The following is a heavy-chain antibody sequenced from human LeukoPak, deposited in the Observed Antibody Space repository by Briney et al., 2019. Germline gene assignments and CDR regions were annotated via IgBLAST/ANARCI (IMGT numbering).Heavy chain of an antibody. J-gene: IGHJ4*02. D-gene: IGHD6-13*01. Sequence: PSVKVSCMASAYTFTTYYIHWERHADGQLLEWMGIINPTGGSTTYAQKFQGRVTMTRDTSTSTVFMEVNSLRSEDTAVYYCALYSSTWYWGQGTLVTVSS. CDR1: AYTFTTYY. CDR2: INPTGGST. CDR3: ALYSSTWY. V-gene: IGHV1-46*01.